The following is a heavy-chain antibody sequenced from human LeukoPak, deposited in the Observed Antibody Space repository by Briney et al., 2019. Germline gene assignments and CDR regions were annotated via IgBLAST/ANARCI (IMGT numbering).Heavy chain of an antibody. CDR3: AGNLARTGDFDY. J-gene: IGHJ4*02. D-gene: IGHD5-12*01. V-gene: IGHV1-8*01. CDR1: GYSFISYD. CDR2: MNPNSGST. Sequence: ASVKVSCKASGYSFISYDINWVRQATGQGLEWPGWMNPNSGSTGYAQNFQGRVSMTRDTSISTAYMELSNLGSEDTAVYYCAGNLARTGDFDYWGQGTLVTVSS.